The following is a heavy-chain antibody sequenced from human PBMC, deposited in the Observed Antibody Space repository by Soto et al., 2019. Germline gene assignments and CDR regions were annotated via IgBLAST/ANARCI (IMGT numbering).Heavy chain of an antibody. Sequence: QPGGSLRLSCTASGFTVSDYSVNWVRQAPGKGLEWISYISSTGDLIFYADSVKGRFTIARDTAKNSLYLQMDSLRDEDPAVYYCATWAIAVCGEGFWGQGTLVTVSS. V-gene: IGHV3-48*02. J-gene: IGHJ4*02. D-gene: IGHD2-21*01. CDR2: ISSTGDLI. CDR1: GFTVSDYS. CDR3: ATWAIAVCGEGF.